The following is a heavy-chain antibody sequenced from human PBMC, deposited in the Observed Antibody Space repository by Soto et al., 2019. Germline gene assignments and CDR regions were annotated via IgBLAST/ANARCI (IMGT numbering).Heavy chain of an antibody. Sequence: QVQLVESGGGVVQPGRSLRLSCAASGFTFSIYGMHWVRQAPGKGLEWVAVISYDGSNKYYADSVKGRFTISRDNSKNTLYLPMNSLRGEDTAVYYCAKETVEYYFDYWGQGTLVTVSS. CDR3: AKETVEYYFDY. D-gene: IGHD3-3*01. V-gene: IGHV3-30*18. CDR2: ISYDGSNK. CDR1: GFTFSIYG. J-gene: IGHJ4*02.